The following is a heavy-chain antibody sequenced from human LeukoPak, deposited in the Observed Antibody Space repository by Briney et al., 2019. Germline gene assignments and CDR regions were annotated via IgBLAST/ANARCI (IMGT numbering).Heavy chain of an antibody. CDR3: ARVTTLKHSFDY. J-gene: IGHJ4*02. Sequence: SVKVSCKASGGTFSSYAISWMRQAPGQGLEWMGGIIPIFGTANYAQKFQGRVTITADESTSTAYMELSSLRSEDTAVYYCARVTTLKHSFDYWGQGTLVTVSS. D-gene: IGHD4-17*01. V-gene: IGHV1-69*13. CDR1: GGTFSSYA. CDR2: IIPIFGTA.